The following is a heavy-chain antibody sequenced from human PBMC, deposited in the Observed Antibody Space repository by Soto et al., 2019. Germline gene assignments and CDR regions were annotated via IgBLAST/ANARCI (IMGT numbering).Heavy chain of an antibody. V-gene: IGHV1-69*13. CDR2: IIPIFGTA. CDR1: GGTFSSYA. Sequence: GASVKVSCKASGGTFSSYAISWVRQAPGQGLEWMGGIIPIFGTANYAQKFQGRVTITADESTSTAYMELSSLRSEDTAVYYCARGAFGMATTGDVAWGQGTLVTVSS. D-gene: IGHD3-10*01. CDR3: ARGAFGMATTGDVA. J-gene: IGHJ5*02.